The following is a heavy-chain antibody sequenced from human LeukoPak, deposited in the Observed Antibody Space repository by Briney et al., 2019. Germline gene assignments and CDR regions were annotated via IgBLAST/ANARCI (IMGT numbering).Heavy chain of an antibody. CDR1: GYTYTSYG. V-gene: IGHV1-18*01. D-gene: IGHD6-13*01. Sequence: ASVKVSCKASGYTYTSYGISWVRQAPGQGLEWMGWISAYNGNTNNAQKLQGRVTMTTDTSTSTAYMELRSLRSDDTAVYYCARDQAPSLSSSWLNYYYYYYYGMDVWGQGTTVTVSS. CDR3: ARDQAPSLSSSWLNYYYYYYYGMDV. CDR2: ISAYNGNT. J-gene: IGHJ6*02.